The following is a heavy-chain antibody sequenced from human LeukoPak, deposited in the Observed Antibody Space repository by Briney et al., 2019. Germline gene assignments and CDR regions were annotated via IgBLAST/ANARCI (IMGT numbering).Heavy chain of an antibody. CDR2: IWYDGSNE. CDR3: ARSTGYYDNSGSNRHMDV. Sequence: GGSLRLSCAASGFTFSTYGMHWVRQVPGKGLEWVAVIWYDGSNEYHADSVKGRFTISRDNSKNTLFLEMNSLRADDTAVYYCARSTGYYDNSGSNRHMDVWGKGTTVTVSS. V-gene: IGHV3-33*01. D-gene: IGHD3-22*01. J-gene: IGHJ6*03. CDR1: GFTFSTYG.